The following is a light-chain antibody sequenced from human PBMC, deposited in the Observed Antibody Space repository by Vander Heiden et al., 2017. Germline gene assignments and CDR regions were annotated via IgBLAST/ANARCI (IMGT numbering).Light chain of an antibody. J-gene: IGKJ2*01. Sequence: DIQMTQSPSSLSASVGDRVTITCRASHSISSYLNWYQQKPGKAPKLLIYSASSLQSEVPSRFSGSVSGTDFTLTISRLQPEDFATYYLQQSDSTPSAFGQGTKMXIK. CDR3: QQSDSTPSA. CDR1: HSISSY. CDR2: SAS. V-gene: IGKV1-39*01.